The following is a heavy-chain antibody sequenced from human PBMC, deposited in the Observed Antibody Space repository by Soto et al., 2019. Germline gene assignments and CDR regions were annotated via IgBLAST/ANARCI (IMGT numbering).Heavy chain of an antibody. CDR1: GGSISSGDYY. Sequence: SETLSLTCTVSGGSISSGDYYWSWIRQPPGKGLEWIGYIYYSGSTYYNPSLKSRVTISVDTSKNQFSLKLSSVTAADTAVYYCARVXGGPVYFDWLPEYYFDYWGQGTLVTVSS. CDR2: IYYSGST. J-gene: IGHJ4*02. D-gene: IGHD3-9*01. V-gene: IGHV4-30-4*01. CDR3: ARVXGGPVYFDWLPEYYFDY.